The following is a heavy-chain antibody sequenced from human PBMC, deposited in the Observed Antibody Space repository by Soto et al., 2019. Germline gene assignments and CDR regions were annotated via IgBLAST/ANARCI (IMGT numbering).Heavy chain of an antibody. CDR1: GFTFSSYG. CDR2: ISYDGSNK. D-gene: IGHD3-22*01. V-gene: IGHV3-30*18. J-gene: IGHJ5*02. Sequence: GGSLRLSCAASGFTFSSYGMHWVRQAPGKGLEWVAVISYDGSNKYYADSVKGRFTISRDNSKNTLYLQMNSLRAEDTAVYYCAKEYYDSSGYYSGNWFDPWGQGT. CDR3: AKEYYDSSGYYSGNWFDP.